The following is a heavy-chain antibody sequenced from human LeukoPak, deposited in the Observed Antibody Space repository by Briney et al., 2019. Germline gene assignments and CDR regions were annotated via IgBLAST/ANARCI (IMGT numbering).Heavy chain of an antibody. J-gene: IGHJ4*02. CDR3: ARGALSGYGGRYYFDY. CDR1: GYTFTGYY. V-gene: IGHV1-2*02. Sequence: ASVKVSCKASGYTFTGYYMHWVRQAPGQGLEWMGGINPNSGGTNYAQKFQGRVTMTRDTSISTAYMELSRLRSDDTAVYYCARGALSGYGGRYYFDYWGQGTLVTVSS. D-gene: IGHD5-12*01. CDR2: INPNSGGT.